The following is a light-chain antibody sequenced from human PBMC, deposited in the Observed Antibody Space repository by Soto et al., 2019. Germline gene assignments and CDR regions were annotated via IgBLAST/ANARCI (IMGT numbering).Light chain of an antibody. CDR1: QDIRNY. CDR2: GAS. CDR3: QQYNNLPPFT. Sequence: DIQMTQSPSSLSASVGDRVTITCQASQDIRNYLNWYQQKPGRAPKLLIYGASYLETGVPSRFSGSGSVTYFTFIIRSLQPEDTATYYCQQYNNLPPFTFGPGTKVDIK. V-gene: IGKV1-33*01. J-gene: IGKJ3*01.